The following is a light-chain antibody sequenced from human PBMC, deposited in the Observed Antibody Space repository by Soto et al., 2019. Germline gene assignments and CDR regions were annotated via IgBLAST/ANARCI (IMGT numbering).Light chain of an antibody. J-gene: IGLJ1*01. CDR3: QTYDSSLSGLYV. Sequence: VLTQPPSISGAPGQRVTISCSGSSSNLGAGSDVHWYHQLPGTAPKLLIYGNTNRPSGVPDRFSGSKSGTSASLAIAGLQTEDEGDYYCQTYDSSLSGLYVFGTGTKVTVL. V-gene: IGLV1-40*01. CDR2: GNT. CDR1: SSNLGAGSD.